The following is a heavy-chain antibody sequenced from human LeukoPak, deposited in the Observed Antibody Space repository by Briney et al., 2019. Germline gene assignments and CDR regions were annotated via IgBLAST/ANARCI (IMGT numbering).Heavy chain of an antibody. Sequence: SETLSLTCTVSGGSINSITNYWGWIRQPPGKGLEWIGSIYYSGSTYYNPSLKSRVTISVDTSKNQFSLRLSSVTAADTAVYYCERASGSRIDYWGQGTLVTVSS. CDR3: ERASGSRIDY. D-gene: IGHD1-26*01. CDR2: IYYSGST. V-gene: IGHV4-39*07. CDR1: GGSINSITNY. J-gene: IGHJ4*02.